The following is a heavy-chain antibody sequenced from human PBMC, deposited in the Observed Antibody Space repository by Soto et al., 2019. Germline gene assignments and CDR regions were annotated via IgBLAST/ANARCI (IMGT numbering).Heavy chain of an antibody. V-gene: IGHV4-31*03. J-gene: IGHJ5*01. CDR1: NGSISTNGHY. Sequence: QVQLQESGPELVKSSQTLSLTCTVSNGSISTNGHYWTWIRQRPGKGLEWIAYIYYTGTSYYDPSLKSRLTISIDTSKNQFSLTLRSVTAADTAVYYWAREQWGLDSWGQGTLVTVSS. D-gene: IGHD6-19*01. CDR3: AREQWGLDS. CDR2: IYYTGTS.